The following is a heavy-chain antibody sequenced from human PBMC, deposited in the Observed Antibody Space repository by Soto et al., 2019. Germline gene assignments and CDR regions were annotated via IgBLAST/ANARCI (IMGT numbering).Heavy chain of an antibody. D-gene: IGHD2-15*01. J-gene: IGHJ6*02. V-gene: IGHV4-34*12. Sequence: TRRLPCAFYAGSPCGYYCTWNRYPPRKRLEWVGEIIHSGNTNYNPSLKSRVTISVDASKNQFSLKLTSVTAADTAVYYCACGRSDNNWYSVYDYYGLGVWGQGATVT. CDR2: IIHSGNT. CDR1: AGSPCGYY. CDR3: ACGRSDNNWYSVYDYYGLGV.